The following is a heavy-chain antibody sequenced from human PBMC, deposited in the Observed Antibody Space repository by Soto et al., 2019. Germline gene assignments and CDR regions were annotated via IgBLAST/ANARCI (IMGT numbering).Heavy chain of an antibody. D-gene: IGHD6-13*01. V-gene: IGHV4-59*12. CDR3: ARAAMGGSSWPFDY. CDR2: IYYSGST. Sequence: PSATLSVTCTVSGGSISSYYWSWIRQPPGKGLEWIVYIYYSGSTNYNPSLKSRVTISVDKSKNQFSLKLSSVTAADTAVYYCARAAMGGSSWPFDYWGHRTLVTVSS. J-gene: IGHJ4*01. CDR1: GGSISSYY.